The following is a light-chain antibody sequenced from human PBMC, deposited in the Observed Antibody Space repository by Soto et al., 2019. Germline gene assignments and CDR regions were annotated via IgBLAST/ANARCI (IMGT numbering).Light chain of an antibody. CDR3: QQLNSYPLT. V-gene: IGKV1-9*01. CDR1: QGISSY. Sequence: DIQLTQSPSFLSASVGDRVTITCRARQGISSYLAWYQQKPGKAPKLLIYAASTLQSRVPSRFSGSESGTEFTLRTSRVQPEDFATSYCQQLNSYPLTFGGGTKVEIK. CDR2: AAS. J-gene: IGKJ4*01.